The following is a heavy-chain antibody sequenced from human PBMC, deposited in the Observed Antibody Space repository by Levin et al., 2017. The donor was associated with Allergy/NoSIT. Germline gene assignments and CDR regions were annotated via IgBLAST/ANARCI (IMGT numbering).Heavy chain of an antibody. V-gene: IGHV4-39*02. CDR1: GGAISRSDYY. D-gene: IGHD6-19*01. Sequence: GSLRLSCIVSGGAISRSDYYWGWIRQAPGKRLEWIGSIYYSGSTYYNPSFKSRVTISVDTAKNSFSLSLSSVTAAATAVYYCARPKEESVAGAFDYWGQGTLVTVSS. J-gene: IGHJ4*02. CDR2: IYYSGST. CDR3: ARPKEESVAGAFDY.